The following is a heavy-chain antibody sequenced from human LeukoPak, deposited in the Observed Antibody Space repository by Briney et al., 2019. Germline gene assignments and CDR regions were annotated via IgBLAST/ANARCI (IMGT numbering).Heavy chain of an antibody. V-gene: IGHV4-39*07. D-gene: IGHD3-3*01. Sequence: KSSETLSLTCTVSDGSISSTSYYWGWIRQPPGKGLEWIGSIYYSGSTYYNPSLKSRVTISVDRSKNQFSLKLSSVTAADTAVYYCASHLTTPYDFWSGYSFDYWGQGALVTVSS. CDR3: ASHLTTPYDFWSGYSFDY. CDR2: IYYSGST. CDR1: DGSISSTSYY. J-gene: IGHJ4*02.